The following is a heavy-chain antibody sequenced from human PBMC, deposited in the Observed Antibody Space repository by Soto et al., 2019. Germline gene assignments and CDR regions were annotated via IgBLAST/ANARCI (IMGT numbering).Heavy chain of an antibody. D-gene: IGHD5-18*01. V-gene: IGHV3-30*03. J-gene: IGHJ4*02. CDR2: ISYDGSLQ. CDR1: GFAFSSYG. CDR3: VSDRGYGHDSVPYS. Sequence: QAQLVESGGGVVQPGRSLRLSCAASGFAFSSYGMHWVRQAPGTGLGWVAVISYDGSLQHYADSVKGRFTISRDNSTNTVLLQMSSLRAEDTAVYYCVSDRGYGHDSVPYSWGQGTLVSVSS.